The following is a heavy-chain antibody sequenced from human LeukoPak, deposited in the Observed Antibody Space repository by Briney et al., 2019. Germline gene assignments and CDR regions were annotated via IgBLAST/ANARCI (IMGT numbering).Heavy chain of an antibody. CDR1: EFTFSSYE. D-gene: IGHD6-19*01. J-gene: IGHJ4*02. CDR2: ISSSGSTI. V-gene: IGHV3-48*03. CDR3: ARGPHPYTSGWYHFDY. Sequence: GGSLRLSCAASEFTFSSYEMDWVRQAPGKGLEWVSYISSSGSTIYYANSVKGRFTISRDNAKSSLYLQMNSLRVEDTAVYYCARGPHPYTSGWYHFDYWGQGTLVTVSS.